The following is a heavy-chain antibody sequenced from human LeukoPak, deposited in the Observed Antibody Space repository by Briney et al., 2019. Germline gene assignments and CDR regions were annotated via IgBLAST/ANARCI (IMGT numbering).Heavy chain of an antibody. CDR1: GGSFSVYY. J-gene: IGHJ5*02. D-gene: IGHD6-13*01. V-gene: IGHV4-34*01. CDR3: AREANIAAAIVWFDP. Sequence: EASETLSLTCAVYGGSFSVYYWNWIRQPPGKGMEWIGEINHSGSTNYNPSLKSRVTISIDTSKNQFSLKLSSVTAADTAVYYCAREANIAAAIVWFDPWGQGTLVTVSS. CDR2: INHSGST.